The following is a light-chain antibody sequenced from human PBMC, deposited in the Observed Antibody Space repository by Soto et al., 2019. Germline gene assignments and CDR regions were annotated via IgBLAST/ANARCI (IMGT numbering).Light chain of an antibody. Sequence: QPVLTQPPSVSGAPGQRVTISCTGYNSNIGAGYDVHWYQQLPGTAPKLLIYGNSNRPSGVPDRFSASKSGTSASLAITGLQAEDEADYYCQSYDSSLSGWVFGGGTKLTFL. CDR2: GNS. V-gene: IGLV1-40*01. CDR1: NSNIGAGYD. J-gene: IGLJ3*02. CDR3: QSYDSSLSGWV.